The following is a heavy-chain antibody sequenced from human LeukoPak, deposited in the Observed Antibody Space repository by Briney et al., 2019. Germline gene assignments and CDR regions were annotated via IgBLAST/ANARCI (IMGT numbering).Heavy chain of an antibody. Sequence: GGSLRLSCAASGFTFSGYDMLWVRQATGKRLEWVSPIGTAGDPYYPGSVKGRFTISRENAKNSLYLQMNSLRAGGTAVYYCARDLGYYRADYWGQGTLVTVSS. CDR3: ARDLGYYRADY. J-gene: IGHJ4*02. CDR1: GFTFSGYD. D-gene: IGHD1-26*01. CDR2: IGTAGDP. V-gene: IGHV3-13*05.